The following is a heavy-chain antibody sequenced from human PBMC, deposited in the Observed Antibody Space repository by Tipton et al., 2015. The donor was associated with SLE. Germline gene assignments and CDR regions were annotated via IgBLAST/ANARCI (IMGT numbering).Heavy chain of an antibody. CDR1: GDSVTSGLSS. Sequence: TLSLTCSVSGDSVTSGLSSLSWLRQPAGKGLEWIGQIYPSGSTDYKPSLRSRVSMSVDTSKNQFSLKLSSVTAADTAVYYCARRSHTVTTSFYFDSWGQGTLVTVSS. D-gene: IGHD4-17*01. CDR3: ARRSHTVTTSFYFDS. J-gene: IGHJ4*02. V-gene: IGHV4-61*09. CDR2: IYPSGST.